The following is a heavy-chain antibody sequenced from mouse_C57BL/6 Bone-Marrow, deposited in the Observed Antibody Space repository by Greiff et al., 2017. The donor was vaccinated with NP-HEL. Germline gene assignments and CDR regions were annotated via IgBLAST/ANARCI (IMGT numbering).Heavy chain of an antibody. D-gene: IGHD2-4*01. J-gene: IGHJ3*01. CDR1: GFTFSDYY. Sequence: EVQVVESGGGLVQPGGSLKLSCAASGFTFSDYYMYWVRQTPEKRLEWVAYISNGGGSTYYPDTVKGRFTISRDNAKNTLYLQMSRLKSEDTAMYYCARQGYDYDGSAWFAYWGQGTLVTVSA. CDR3: ARQGYDYDGSAWFAY. V-gene: IGHV5-12*01. CDR2: ISNGGGST.